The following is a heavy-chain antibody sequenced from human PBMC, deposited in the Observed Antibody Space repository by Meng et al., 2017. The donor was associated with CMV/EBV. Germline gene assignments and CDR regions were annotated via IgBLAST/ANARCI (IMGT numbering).Heavy chain of an antibody. Sequence: ASVKVSCKASGYTFTSYGISWVRQAPGQGLEWMGWISAYNGNTNYAQKLQGRVTMTTDTSTSTAYMELRSLRSDDTAVYYCARLSGPQYYYDSSGYYNYWGQGPLVTFSS. D-gene: IGHD3-22*01. J-gene: IGHJ4*02. CDR1: GYTFTSYG. V-gene: IGHV1-18*01. CDR2: ISAYNGNT. CDR3: ARLSGPQYYYDSSGYYNY.